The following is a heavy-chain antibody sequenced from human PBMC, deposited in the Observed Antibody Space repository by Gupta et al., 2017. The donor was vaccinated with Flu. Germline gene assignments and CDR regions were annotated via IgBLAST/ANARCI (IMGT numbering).Heavy chain of an antibody. J-gene: IGHJ4*02. Sequence: QVQLVQSGAAVKKPGASVKVSCKASGYTFTSYAMHWVRQAPGQGLEWMGWINAGNGNTKYSQKFQGRGTITRDTSASTAYMELRSLRSEETAVYYVARGGTLLLGCGELFPYFDYWGQGTLVTVSS. CDR1: GYTFTSYA. CDR2: INAGNGNT. V-gene: IGHV1-3*01. D-gene: IGHD3-10*01. CDR3: ARGGTLLLGCGELFPYFDY.